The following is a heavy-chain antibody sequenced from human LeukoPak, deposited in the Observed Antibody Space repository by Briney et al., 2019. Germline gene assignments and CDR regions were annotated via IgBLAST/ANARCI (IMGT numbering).Heavy chain of an antibody. Sequence: PGGSLRLSCAASGFTFSSYWVSWVRQAPGKGLEWVANIKQDGIEKYYVDSVKGRFTISRDNAKNSLYLQMNSLRAEDTAVYYCARRYFDYWGQGTLGTVSS. V-gene: IGHV3-7*03. CDR1: GFTFSSYW. CDR3: ARRYFDY. J-gene: IGHJ4*02. CDR2: IKQDGIEK.